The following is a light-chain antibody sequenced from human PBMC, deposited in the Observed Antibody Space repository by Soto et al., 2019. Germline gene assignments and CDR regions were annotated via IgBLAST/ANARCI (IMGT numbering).Light chain of an antibody. CDR1: QNIRYY. V-gene: IGKV3-11*01. CDR2: DAS. Sequence: EIVLTQSPATLSLSPGERATLSCRASQNIRYYLAWYQQRPGQAPRLLIYDASNRATGIPARFSGSGSGTDFTFTISSLEPEDFAVYYCQQRSDWPPFTFGPGTTVD. J-gene: IGKJ3*01. CDR3: QQRSDWPPFT.